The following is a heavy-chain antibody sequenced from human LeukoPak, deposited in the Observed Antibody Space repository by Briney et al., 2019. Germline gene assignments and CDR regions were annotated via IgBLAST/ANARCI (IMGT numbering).Heavy chain of an antibody. CDR3: AKERPHGSGSYQLFDY. CDR1: GFTFSSYW. J-gene: IGHJ4*02. Sequence: PGGSLRLSCAASGFTFSSYWMSWVRQAPGKGLEWVANIKQDGSEKYYVDSVKGRFTISRDNAKNSLYPQMNNLRAEDTAVYYCAKERPHGSGSYQLFDYWGQGTLVTVSS. D-gene: IGHD3-10*01. CDR2: IKQDGSEK. V-gene: IGHV3-7*01.